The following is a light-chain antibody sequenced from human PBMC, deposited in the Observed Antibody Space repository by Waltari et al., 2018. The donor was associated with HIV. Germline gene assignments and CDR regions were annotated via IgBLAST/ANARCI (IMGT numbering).Light chain of an antibody. J-gene: IGLJ2*01. Sequence: QSALTQPASVSASPGQSITISCTGTSSDVGAYDYVSWYQYHPGKAPKLMISEVSSRPSLVSNRFSGSKSGNTASLTISRLQADDEADYYCCSYTSSGTLVFGGGTKLTVL. CDR2: EVS. CDR3: CSYTSSGTLV. CDR1: SSDVGAYDY. V-gene: IGLV2-14*01.